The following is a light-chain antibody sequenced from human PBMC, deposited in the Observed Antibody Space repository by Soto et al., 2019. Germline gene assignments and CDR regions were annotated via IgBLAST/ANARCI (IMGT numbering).Light chain of an antibody. CDR3: QSYDSSLSVV. CDR1: SSNIGAGYD. J-gene: IGLJ2*01. Sequence: QSVLTQPPSVSGAPGQRGTISCTGSSSNIGAGYDVHWYQQLPETAPKLLIYGNSNRPSGVPDRFSGSKSGTSASLAITGLQAEDEADYYCQSYDSSLSVVFGGGTKLTVL. V-gene: IGLV1-40*01. CDR2: GNS.